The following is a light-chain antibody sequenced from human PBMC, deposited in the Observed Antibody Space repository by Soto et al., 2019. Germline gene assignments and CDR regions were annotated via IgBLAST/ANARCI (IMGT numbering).Light chain of an antibody. CDR2: EVS. V-gene: IGLV2-14*02. CDR3: ISYTTSNTSYV. Sequence: QSALTQPASVSGSPGQSITISCTGTSSDVGNYNLVSWYQQHPGKAPKLMIFEVSYRPSGVSNRFSGSKSGNTASLTISGLQAEDEADYYCISYTTSNTSYVFGTGTKLTVL. J-gene: IGLJ1*01. CDR1: SSDVGNYNL.